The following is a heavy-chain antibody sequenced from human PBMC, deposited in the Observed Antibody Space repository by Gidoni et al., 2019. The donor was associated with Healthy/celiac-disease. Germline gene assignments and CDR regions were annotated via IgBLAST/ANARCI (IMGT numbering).Heavy chain of an antibody. CDR1: VVSISSGGYY. D-gene: IGHD6-13*01. Sequence: QVQLQESGPGLVKPSQTLSLTCTVSVVSISSGGYYCRWIRQHPGKGLEWIGYIYYSGSTYYNPYLKSRVTISVDTSKNQFSLKLSSVTAADTAVYYCAKLIAAAGELYFDYWGQGTLVTVSS. V-gene: IGHV4-31*03. CDR3: AKLIAAAGELYFDY. CDR2: IYYSGST. J-gene: IGHJ4*02.